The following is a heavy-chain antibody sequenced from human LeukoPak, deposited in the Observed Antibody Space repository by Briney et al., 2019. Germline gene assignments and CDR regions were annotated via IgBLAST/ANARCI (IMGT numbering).Heavy chain of an antibody. D-gene: IGHD5-12*01. CDR2: INPNSGGT. CDR3: ATFSGKSPNFDY. Sequence: GASVKVSCKASGYTFTGYYMHWVRQAPGQGLEWMGRINPNSGGTNYAQKFQGRVTMTRDTSTSTVYMELSSLRSEDTAVYYCATFSGKSPNFDYWGQGTLVTVSS. J-gene: IGHJ4*02. V-gene: IGHV1-2*06. CDR1: GYTFTGYY.